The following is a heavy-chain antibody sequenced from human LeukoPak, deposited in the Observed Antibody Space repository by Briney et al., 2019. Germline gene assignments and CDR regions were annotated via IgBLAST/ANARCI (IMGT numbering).Heavy chain of an antibody. CDR3: ARGPRVAAAGTPH. V-gene: IGHV4-61*02. CDR1: GASISSGGYY. Sequence: SETLSLTCTVSGASISSGGYYWIRIRQPAGKGLEWIGRIYTSGSTNYNPSLKSRVTISIDTSRNQFSLKLTSVTAADTAIYYCARGPRVAAAGTPHWGQGTLVTVSS. CDR2: IYTSGST. J-gene: IGHJ4*02. D-gene: IGHD6-13*01.